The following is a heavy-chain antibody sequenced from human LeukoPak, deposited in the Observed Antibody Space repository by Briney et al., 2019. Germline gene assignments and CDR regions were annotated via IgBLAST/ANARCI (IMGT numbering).Heavy chain of an antibody. Sequence: GGSLRLSCTASGFTFGDYAMSWVRQAPGKGLEWVGFIRSKAYGGTTEYAASMKGRFTISRDDSKSIAYLQMNSLKTEDTAVYYCTREPERCYDSSGYPPWGMDVWGQGTTVTVSS. CDR1: GFTFGDYA. CDR3: TREPERCYDSSGYPPWGMDV. V-gene: IGHV3-49*04. D-gene: IGHD3-22*01. CDR2: IRSKAYGGTT. J-gene: IGHJ6*02.